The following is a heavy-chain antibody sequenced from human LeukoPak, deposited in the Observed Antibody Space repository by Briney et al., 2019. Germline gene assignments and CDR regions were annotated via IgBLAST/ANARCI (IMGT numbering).Heavy chain of an antibody. CDR2: ISSSGSTI. CDR3: ASSDSSGYYYYFDY. V-gene: IGHV3-48*03. J-gene: IGHJ4*02. D-gene: IGHD3-22*01. CDR1: GFTFSSYE. Sequence: GGSLRLSCAASGFTFSSYEMNWVRQAPGKGLEWVSYISSSGSTIYYADSVKGRFTISRDNAKNSLYLQMNSLRAEDPAVYYCASSDSSGYYYYFDYWGQGTLVTVSS.